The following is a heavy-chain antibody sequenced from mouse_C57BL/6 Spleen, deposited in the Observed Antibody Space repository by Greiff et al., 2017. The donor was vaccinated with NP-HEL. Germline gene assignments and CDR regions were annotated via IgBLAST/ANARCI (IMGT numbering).Heavy chain of an antibody. Sequence: QVQLQQPGAELVRPGSSVKLSCKASGYTFTSYWMHWVKQRPIQGLEWIGNIDPSDSETHYNQKFKDKATLTVDKSSSTAYMQLSSLTSEDSAVYYCARRGGSSYERVYYYAMDYWGQGTSVTVSS. D-gene: IGHD1-1*01. CDR3: ARRGGSSYERVYYYAMDY. J-gene: IGHJ4*01. V-gene: IGHV1-52*01. CDR1: GYTFTSYW. CDR2: IDPSDSET.